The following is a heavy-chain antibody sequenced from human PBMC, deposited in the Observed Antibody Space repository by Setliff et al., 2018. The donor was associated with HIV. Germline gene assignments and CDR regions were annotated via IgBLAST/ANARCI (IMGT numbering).Heavy chain of an antibody. V-gene: IGHV4-39*02. J-gene: IGHJ6*02. CDR1: GGSIRSSSYY. CDR2: TYYNGNT. CDR3: AREDYYYYGMDV. Sequence: SETLSLTCTVSGGSIRSSSYYWGWIRQPPGKGLEWIGSTYYNGNTYYNPSLKSRVTISVDTSKNQFSLKLSSVTAADTAVYCCAREDYYYYGMDVWGQGTTVTVSS.